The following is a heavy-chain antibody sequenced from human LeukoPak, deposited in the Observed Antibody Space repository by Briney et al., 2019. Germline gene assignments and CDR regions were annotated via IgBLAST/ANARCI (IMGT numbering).Heavy chain of an antibody. Sequence: SETLSLTCTVSGGSISSYYWSWIRQPPGKGLEWSGHIYYSGSTNYNPSLKSRVTISVDTSKNQFSLQLSSVTAADTAVYYCARVVVRGVITPDAFDIWGQGTMVTVSS. CDR3: ARVVVRGVITPDAFDI. J-gene: IGHJ3*02. CDR2: IYYSGST. CDR1: GGSISSYY. D-gene: IGHD3-10*01. V-gene: IGHV4-59*08.